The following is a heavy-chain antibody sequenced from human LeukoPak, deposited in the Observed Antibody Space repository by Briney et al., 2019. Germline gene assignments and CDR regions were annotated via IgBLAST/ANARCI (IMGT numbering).Heavy chain of an antibody. CDR1: GFTFSSYW. CDR2: IKGDGSST. J-gene: IGHJ4*02. CDR3: AKGGSSGSYHYFDY. V-gene: IGHV3-74*01. Sequence: PGGSLRLSCAASGFTFSSYWMHWVRHTPGKGLVWVSRIKGDGSSTSYADSVKGRFTISRDNAKTSLYLQMNSLRAEDTAFYYCAKGGSSGSYHYFDYWGQGTLVTVSS. D-gene: IGHD6-19*01.